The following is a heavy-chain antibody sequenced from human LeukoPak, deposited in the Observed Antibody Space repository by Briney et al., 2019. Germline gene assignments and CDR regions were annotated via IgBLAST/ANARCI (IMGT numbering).Heavy chain of an antibody. CDR3: ATAWAGGSSGYLYYFDY. J-gene: IGHJ4*02. V-gene: IGHV5-51*01. CDR1: GYTFTNYW. Sequence: GESLKISCKGSGYTFTNYWIAWVRQMPGKGLEWMGIIYPGDSDTRYSPSFQGQVTISVDKSISTAYLQWSSLKASDTAMYYCATAWAGGSSGYLYYFDYWGQGTLVTVSS. CDR2: IYPGDSDT. D-gene: IGHD3-22*01.